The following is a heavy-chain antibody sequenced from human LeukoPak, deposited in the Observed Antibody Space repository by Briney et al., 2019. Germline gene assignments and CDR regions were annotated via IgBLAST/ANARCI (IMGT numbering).Heavy chain of an antibody. V-gene: IGHV3-48*02. CDR2: ISITSRTT. J-gene: IGHJ3*02. CDR3: ATEKAFAFDI. Sequence: SGGSLRLSCAAFGFTFTTYSMNWVRQAPGKGLEWVSYISITSRTTYYADSVKGRFTISRDSAKNSLYLQMNSLRDEDTAVYYCATEKAFAFDIWGQGTVVTVSS. CDR1: GFTFTTYS.